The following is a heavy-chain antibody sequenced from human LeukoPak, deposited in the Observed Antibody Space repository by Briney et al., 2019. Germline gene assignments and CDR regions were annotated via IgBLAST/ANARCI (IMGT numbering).Heavy chain of an antibody. J-gene: IGHJ6*04. D-gene: IGHD3-10*02. Sequence: TGGSLRLSCVAPGFTFSSYWMTWVRQAPGKGLEWVANINKDGSANEDSVKGRFTISRDNAKNSLYLQMNSLRAEDTAVYYCAELGITMIGGVWGKGTTVTISS. CDR2: INKDGSA. V-gene: IGHV3-7*01. CDR1: GFTFSSYW. CDR3: AELGITMIGGV.